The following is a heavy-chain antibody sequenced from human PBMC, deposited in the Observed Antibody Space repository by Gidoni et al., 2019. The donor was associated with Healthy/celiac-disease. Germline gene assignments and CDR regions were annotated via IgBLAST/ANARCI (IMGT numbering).Heavy chain of an antibody. D-gene: IGHD4-17*01. CDR3: ALDPTMTTVTRLPGFDY. Sequence: EVQLVESGGGLVKSGGSLRLSCAASGFTFSSYSMNWVRQAPGKGLEWVSSISSSSSYIYYADSVKGRFTISRDNAKNSLYLQMNSLRAEDTAVYYCALDPTMTTVTRLPGFDYWGQGTLVTVSS. CDR2: ISSSSSYI. CDR1: GFTFSSYS. V-gene: IGHV3-21*01. J-gene: IGHJ4*02.